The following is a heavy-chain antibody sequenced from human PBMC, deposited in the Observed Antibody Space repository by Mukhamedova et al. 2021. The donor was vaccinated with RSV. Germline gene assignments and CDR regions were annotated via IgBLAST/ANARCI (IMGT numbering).Heavy chain of an antibody. D-gene: IGHD3-10*01. V-gene: IGHV3-53*04. CDR3: ARAHYYGSGSLGGYFDY. J-gene: IGHJ4*02. CDR2: SSGINA. Sequence: SSGINAEYMGSVKGRFTISRHNSKNTLYLQMNSLRAEDTAVYYCARAHYYGSGSLGGYFDYWGQGTLVTVSS.